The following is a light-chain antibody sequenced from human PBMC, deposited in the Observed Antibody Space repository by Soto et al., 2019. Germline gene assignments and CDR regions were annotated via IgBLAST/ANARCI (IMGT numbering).Light chain of an antibody. Sequence: DIVMTQSPDSLAVSLGERATINCKSSQSVLYSSNNKNYLAWYQQKPGQPPKLLIYWASTRESGVPDRFSGSGSGTDFTLKISRVEAEDVGVYYCMQALQTPRTFGQGTRLEIK. CDR1: QSVLYSSNNKNY. CDR2: WAS. J-gene: IGKJ5*01. V-gene: IGKV4-1*01. CDR3: MQALQTPRT.